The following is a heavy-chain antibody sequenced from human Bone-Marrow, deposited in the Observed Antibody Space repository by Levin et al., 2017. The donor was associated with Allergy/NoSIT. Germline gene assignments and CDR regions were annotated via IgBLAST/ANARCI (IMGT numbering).Heavy chain of an antibody. CDR2: MNPNSGDT. J-gene: IGHJ3*01. D-gene: IGHD3-22*01. CDR1: GYTFTSFD. Sequence: ASVKVSCKAPGYTFTSFDINWVRQATGQGLEWMGWMNPNSGDTGYAQNFQGRVTMTRDTSISTAYMELSSLRSEDTAVYYCALGVYDGSGFYHDGFEVWGQGTLVTVSS. CDR3: ALGVYDGSGFYHDGFEV. V-gene: IGHV1-8*01.